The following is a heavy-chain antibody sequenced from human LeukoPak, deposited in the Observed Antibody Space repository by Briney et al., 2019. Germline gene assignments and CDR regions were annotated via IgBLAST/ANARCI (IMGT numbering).Heavy chain of an antibody. D-gene: IGHD3-22*01. CDR3: ARSRQHYYESSGNYEIFNWYFDL. CDR1: GFTFSGSW. J-gene: IGHJ2*01. CDR2: ISSSSIYR. V-gene: IGHV3-21*01. Sequence: PGGSLRLSCAASGFTFSGSWMSWVRQAPGKGLEWVSSISSSSIYRYYADSVKGRFTISRDNAKNSMYLQMNSLRVEDTAVYYCARSRQHYYESSGNYEIFNWYFDLWGRGTLVTVSS.